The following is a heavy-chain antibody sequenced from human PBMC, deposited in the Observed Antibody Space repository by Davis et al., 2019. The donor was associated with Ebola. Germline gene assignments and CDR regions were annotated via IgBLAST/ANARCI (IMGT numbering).Heavy chain of an antibody. CDR3: ARKGRYGDFIDY. J-gene: IGHJ4*02. CDR1: GGIFNNYA. D-gene: IGHD4-17*01. V-gene: IGHV1-18*03. Sequence: AASVKVSCKASGGIFNNYAISWVRQAPGQGLEWMGWISAYNGNTNYAQKLQGRVTMTTDTSTSTAYMELRSLRSDDMAVYYYARKGRYGDFIDYWGQGTLVTVSS. CDR2: ISAYNGNT.